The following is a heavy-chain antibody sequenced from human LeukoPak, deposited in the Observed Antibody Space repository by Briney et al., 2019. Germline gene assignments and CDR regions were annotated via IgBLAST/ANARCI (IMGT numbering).Heavy chain of an antibody. CDR3: ATPVVPAATGYIDY. D-gene: IGHD2-2*01. J-gene: IGHJ4*02. CDR2: LRGDGDT. Sequence: PGGSLRLSCVASGFTFSSFAMSWVRQAPARGLEWVSSLRGDGDTFYADSVKGRFTISRDNSKNTLYLQMNSLRAEGTAVYYCATPVVPAATGYIDYWGQGTLVTVSS. CDR1: GFTFSSFA. V-gene: IGHV3-23*01.